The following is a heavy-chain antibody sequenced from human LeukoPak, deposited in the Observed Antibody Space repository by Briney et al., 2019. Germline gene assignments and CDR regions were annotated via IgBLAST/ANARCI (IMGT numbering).Heavy chain of an antibody. V-gene: IGHV3-23*01. D-gene: IGHD3-10*01. Sequence: GGSLRLSCAASGFMFRGYAMSWVRQAPGKGVEWVSAISHTGDSTYYADSVQGRFTISSDNSKNALYVQMTDVRVEDPALYFCAKTYYYLSGSLPEDYWGQGPVVTV. CDR3: AKTYYYLSGSLPEDY. J-gene: IGHJ4*02. CDR2: ISHTGDST. CDR1: GFMFRGYA.